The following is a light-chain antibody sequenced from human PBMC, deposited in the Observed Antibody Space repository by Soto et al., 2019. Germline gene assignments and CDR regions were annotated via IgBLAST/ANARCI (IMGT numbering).Light chain of an antibody. CDR2: GAS. CDR3: QQGNSFPFT. J-gene: IGKJ3*01. V-gene: IGKV1-12*01. CDR1: QNVSSW. Sequence: DIQITQSPSSVSASVGDRVTVTCRASQNVSSWLAWYQQTPGKAPNLLIYGASTLQRGVPSRFSGSGSGTEFTLTISSLQPEDFATYFCQQGNSFPFTFGPGT.